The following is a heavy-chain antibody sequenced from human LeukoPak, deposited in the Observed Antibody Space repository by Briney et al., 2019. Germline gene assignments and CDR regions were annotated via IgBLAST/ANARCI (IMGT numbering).Heavy chain of an antibody. CDR2: FDPEDGET. CDR3: ARGPLLYSSSSEEFDY. V-gene: IGHV1-24*01. J-gene: IGHJ4*02. Sequence: ASVKVSCKVSGYTLTELSMHWVRQAPGKGLEWMGGFDPEDGETIYAQKFQGRVTMTEDTSTDTAYMELSSLRSEDTAVYYCARGPLLYSSSSEEFDYWGQGTLVTVSS. CDR1: GYTLTELS. D-gene: IGHD6-6*01.